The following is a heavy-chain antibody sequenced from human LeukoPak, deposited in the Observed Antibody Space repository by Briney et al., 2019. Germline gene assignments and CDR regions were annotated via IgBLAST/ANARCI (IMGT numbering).Heavy chain of an antibody. Sequence: SETLSLTCTVSGGSISSGSYYWNWIRQPAGKGLEWIGRIYTSGRTNYNPSLKSRVTISVDTSKNQFSLRLSSVTVANTAVYHCARGLSRWDAFDIWGQGTMVTVSS. CDR3: ARGLSRWDAFDI. CDR1: GGSISSGSYY. V-gene: IGHV4-61*02. J-gene: IGHJ3*02. D-gene: IGHD2/OR15-2a*01. CDR2: IYTSGRT.